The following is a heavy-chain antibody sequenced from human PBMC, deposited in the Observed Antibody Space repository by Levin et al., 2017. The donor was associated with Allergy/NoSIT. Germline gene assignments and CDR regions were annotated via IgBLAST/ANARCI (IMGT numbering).Heavy chain of an antibody. Sequence: GESLKISCAASGFTFSSYAMHWVRQAPGKGLEWVAVISYDGSNKYYADSVKGRFTISRDNSKNTLYLQMNSLRAEDTAVYYCARATGWDNYYYYGMDVWGQGTTVTVSS. CDR1: GFTFSSYA. CDR2: ISYDGSNK. V-gene: IGHV3-30-3*01. J-gene: IGHJ6*02. D-gene: IGHD6-19*01. CDR3: ARATGWDNYYYYGMDV.